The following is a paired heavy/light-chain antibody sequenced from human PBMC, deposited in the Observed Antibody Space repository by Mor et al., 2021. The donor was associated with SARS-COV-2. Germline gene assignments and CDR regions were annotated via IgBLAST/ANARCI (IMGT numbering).Heavy chain of an antibody. CDR3: ARETCSGGSCYSDWFDP. CDR1: GFTFSSYA. D-gene: IGHD2-15*01. V-gene: IGHV3-30-3*01. J-gene: IGHJ5*02. Sequence: QVQLVESGGGVVQPGRSLRLSCAASGFTFSSYAMHWVRQAPGKGLEWVAVISYDGSNKYYADSVKGRFTISRDNSKNTLYLQMNSLRAEDTAVYYCARETCSGGSCYSDWFDPWGQGTLVTVSS. CDR2: ISYDGSNK.
Light chain of an antibody. CDR3: QVWDSSSDLHWV. J-gene: IGLJ3*02. Sequence: SYVLTQPPSVSVAPGQTARITCGGNNIGSKSVHWYQQKPGQAPVLVVYDDSDRPSGIPERFSGSNSGNTATLTISRVEAGDEADYYCQVWDSSSDLHWVFGGGTKLTVL. V-gene: IGLV3-21*02. CDR2: DDS. CDR1: NIGSKS.